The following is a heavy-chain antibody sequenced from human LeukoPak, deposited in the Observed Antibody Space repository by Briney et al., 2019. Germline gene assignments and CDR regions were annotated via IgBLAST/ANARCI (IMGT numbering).Heavy chain of an antibody. CDR3: ARLGYCTNGVCYTIDY. V-gene: IGHV5-51*01. Sequence: GESLKISCKGSGYSFASSWIAWVRQMPGKGLEWMGFIYPGDSDTRYRPPFQGQVTISVDRPISTAYLQWSSLKASDTAMYYCARLGYCTNGVCYTIDYWGQGTLVTVSS. D-gene: IGHD2-8*01. CDR2: IYPGDSDT. CDR1: GYSFASSW. J-gene: IGHJ4*02.